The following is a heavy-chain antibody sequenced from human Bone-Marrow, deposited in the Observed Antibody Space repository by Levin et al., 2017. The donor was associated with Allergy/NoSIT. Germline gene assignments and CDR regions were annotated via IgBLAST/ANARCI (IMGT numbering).Heavy chain of an antibody. D-gene: IGHD3-22*01. J-gene: IGHJ3*02. CDR3: ASSSGYYYDSSGYAFDI. CDR2: FDPEDGET. V-gene: IGHV1-24*01. Sequence: EASVKVSCKVSGYTLTELSMHWVRQAPGKGLEWMGGFDPEDGETIYAQKFQGRVTMTEDTSTDTAYMELSSLRSEDTAVYYCASSSGYYYDSSGYAFDIWGQGTMVTVSS. CDR1: GYTLTELS.